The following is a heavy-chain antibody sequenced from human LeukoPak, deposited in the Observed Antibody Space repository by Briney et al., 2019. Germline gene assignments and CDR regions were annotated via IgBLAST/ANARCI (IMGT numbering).Heavy chain of an antibody. CDR3: AKEVGSGAFDI. J-gene: IGHJ3*02. D-gene: IGHD3-10*01. CDR1: GFTFVDYA. CDR2: ISWNSGNM. Sequence: PGGSLRLSCVASGFTFVDYAMHWVRQAPGKGLEWVSGISWNSGNMGYADSVKGRFTISRDSAKNSLYLQMNSLRAEDTALYFCAKEVGSGAFDIWGQGTMVTVSS. V-gene: IGHV3-9*01.